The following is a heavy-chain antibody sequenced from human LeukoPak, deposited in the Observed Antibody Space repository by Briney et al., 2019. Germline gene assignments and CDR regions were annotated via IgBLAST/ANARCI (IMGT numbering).Heavy chain of an antibody. V-gene: IGHV4-61*02. CDR1: GASFSTGSYY. D-gene: IGHD2-8*02. CDR2: IYTRGST. CDR3: ARGTGSGTYETFDY. Sequence: SETLSLTCTVSGASFSTGSYYWSWIRQPAGKGLEWIGRIYTRGSTNYNPSLKSRVTISIDTSKSQFSLRLSSVTAADTAVYYCARGTGSGTYETFDYWGPGTLVTVSS. J-gene: IGHJ4*02.